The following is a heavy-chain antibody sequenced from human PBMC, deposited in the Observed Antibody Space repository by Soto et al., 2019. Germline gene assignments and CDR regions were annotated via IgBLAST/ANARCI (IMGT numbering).Heavy chain of an antibody. CDR1: GFTFSTYT. J-gene: IGHJ5*01. D-gene: IGHD3-10*01. Sequence: GGSLRLSCAASGFTFSTYTMNWVRQAPGKGLEWISSISSGSSYVYYAGSVKGRFTISRDNAKNSLFLQMNSLRADDTAVYYCARDILSGGAYPDSWGQGTKVTVSS. CDR2: ISSGSSYV. CDR3: ARDILSGGAYPDS. V-gene: IGHV3-21*01.